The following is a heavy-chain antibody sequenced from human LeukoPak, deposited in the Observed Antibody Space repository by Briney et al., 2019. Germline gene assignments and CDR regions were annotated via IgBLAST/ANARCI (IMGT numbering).Heavy chain of an antibody. D-gene: IGHD4-23*01. CDR1: GGSISSGDYY. J-gene: IGHJ4*02. CDR3: ARDLSDYGGIDY. CDR2: IYYSGST. V-gene: IGHV4-30-4*01. Sequence: SETLSLTCTVSGGSISSGDYYWSWIRQPPGKGLEWIGYIYYSGSTYYNPSLKSRVTISVDTSKNQFSLKLSSVTAADTAVYYCARDLSDYGGIDYWGQGTLVTVSS.